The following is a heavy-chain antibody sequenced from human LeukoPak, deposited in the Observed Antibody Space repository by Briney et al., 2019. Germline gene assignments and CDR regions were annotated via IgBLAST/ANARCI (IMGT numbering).Heavy chain of an antibody. CDR1: GYTFTGYY. CDR3: ARDRDYYGMDV. J-gene: IGHJ6*02. V-gene: IGHV1-2*04. D-gene: IGHD3-10*01. CDR2: ITPNSGGT. Sequence: GASVKVSCTASGYTFTGYYMHWVRQAPGQGLEWMGWITPNSGGTNYAQKFQGWVTMTRDTSISTAYMELSRLRSDDTAVYYCARDRDYYGMDVWAKGPRSPSP.